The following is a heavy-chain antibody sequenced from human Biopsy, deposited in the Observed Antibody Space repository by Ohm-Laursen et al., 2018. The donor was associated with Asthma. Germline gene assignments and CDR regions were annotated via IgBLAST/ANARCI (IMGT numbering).Heavy chain of an antibody. Sequence: GSLRLSCTASGFTFNSYWMSWVRQAPGKGLEWVANIKKDGSETYYVDSVKGRFTISRDNAKNSLYLHINSLRAEDTAVYYCARGGYCTSPTCPWGRYATDVWGQGTTVTVAS. CDR3: ARGGYCTSPTCPWGRYATDV. CDR1: GFTFNSYW. D-gene: IGHD2-2*01. J-gene: IGHJ6*02. CDR2: IKKDGSET. V-gene: IGHV3-7*01.